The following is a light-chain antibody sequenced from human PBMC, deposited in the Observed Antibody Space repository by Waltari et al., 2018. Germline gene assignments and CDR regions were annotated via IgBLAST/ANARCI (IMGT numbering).Light chain of an antibody. V-gene: IGKV3D-20*01. CDR2: DAT. CDR1: QSVTASY. J-gene: IGKJ4*01. CDR3: HQYGMSPLT. Sequence: EIVLTQSPATLSLSPGETATLSCGASQSVTASYVAWYQQKPGLAPRLLIYDATDRAPGIPGRFSGSGSGTDFTLTISGVEPEDFAVYYCHQYGMSPLTFGGGTKVEI.